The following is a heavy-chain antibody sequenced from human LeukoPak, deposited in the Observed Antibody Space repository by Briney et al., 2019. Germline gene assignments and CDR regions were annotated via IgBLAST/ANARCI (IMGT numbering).Heavy chain of an antibody. J-gene: IGHJ3*02. CDR3: ARGGSPPETLGDTFDI. V-gene: IGHV3-66*01. CDR1: GFTVSSNY. CDR2: IYSGGST. D-gene: IGHD1-26*01. Sequence: PGGSLRLSCAASGFTVSSNYMSWVRQAPGKGLEWVSVIYSGGSTYYADSVKGRFTISRDNAKNTLYLEMNSLRAEDTAGYYCARGGSPPETLGDTFDIWGQGTMVTVSS.